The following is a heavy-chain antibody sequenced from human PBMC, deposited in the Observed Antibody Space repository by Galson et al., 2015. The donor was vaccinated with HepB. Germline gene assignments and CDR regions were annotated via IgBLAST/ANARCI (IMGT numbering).Heavy chain of an antibody. CDR3: ARHSYGDYGPFDY. CDR2: MNPNSGNT. J-gene: IGHJ4*02. D-gene: IGHD4-17*01. V-gene: IGHV1-8*01. Sequence: SVKVSCKASGYTFTSYDINWVRQATGQGLEWMGWMNPNSGNTGYAQKFQGRVTMTRNTSISTAYMELSSLRSDDTAVYYCARHSYGDYGPFDYWGQGTLVTVSS. CDR1: GYTFTSYD.